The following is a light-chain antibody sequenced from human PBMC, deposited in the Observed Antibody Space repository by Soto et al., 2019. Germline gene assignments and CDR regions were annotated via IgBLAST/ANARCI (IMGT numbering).Light chain of an antibody. CDR3: QQYGRSPYN. Sequence: EIGLTQSPGTLSLSPGERATLSCRASQSVSTTYLGWYQQTPGQAPRLLIYGASNRATGIPDRFSGSGSGTDFTLTSSRLEPEDFAVYYCQQYGRSPYNSGQGTKLEI. V-gene: IGKV3-20*01. CDR2: GAS. CDR1: QSVSTTY. J-gene: IGKJ2*01.